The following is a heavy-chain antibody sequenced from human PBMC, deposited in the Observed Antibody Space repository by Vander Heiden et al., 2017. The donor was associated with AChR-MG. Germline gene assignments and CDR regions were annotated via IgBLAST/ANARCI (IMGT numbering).Heavy chain of an antibody. CDR2: ISSSSSYI. J-gene: IGHJ4*02. V-gene: IGHV3-21*01. D-gene: IGHD3-22*01. CDR1: GFTFSSYS. Sequence: EVPLVESGGGLVKPGGSLRLSCAASGFTFSSYSMNWGRQAPGKGLEWVSSISSSSSYIYYADSVKGRFTISRDNAKNSLYLQMNSLRAEDTAVYYCARVGSPGGYHVPRDYWGQGTLVTVSS. CDR3: ARVGSPGGYHVPRDY.